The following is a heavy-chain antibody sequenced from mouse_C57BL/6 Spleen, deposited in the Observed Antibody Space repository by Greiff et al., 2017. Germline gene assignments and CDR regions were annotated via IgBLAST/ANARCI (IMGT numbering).Heavy chain of an antibody. D-gene: IGHD1-2*01. Sequence: EVQRVESGGGLVQPKGSLKLSCAASGFSFNTYAMNWVRQAPGKGLEWVARIRSKSNNYATYYADSVKDRFTISRDDSESMLYLQMNNLKTEDTAMYYCVRHGVTTAPEFAYWGQGTLVTVSA. CDR2: IRSKSNNYAT. J-gene: IGHJ3*01. V-gene: IGHV10-1*01. CDR1: GFSFNTYA. CDR3: VRHGVTTAPEFAY.